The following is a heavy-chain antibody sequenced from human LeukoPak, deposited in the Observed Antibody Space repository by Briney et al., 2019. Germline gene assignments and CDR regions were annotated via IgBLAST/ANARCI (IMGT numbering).Heavy chain of an antibody. D-gene: IGHD3-22*01. CDR3: AKAPYYDSSGYSPFDY. CDR1: GFTFSSYA. V-gene: IGHV3-23*01. Sequence: AGGSLRLSCAASGFTFSSYAMSWVRQAPGKGLEWVSAISGSGGSTYYADSVRGRFTISRDNSKNTLYLQMNSLRAEDTAVYYCAKAPYYDSSGYSPFDYWGQGTLVTVSS. CDR2: ISGSGGST. J-gene: IGHJ4*02.